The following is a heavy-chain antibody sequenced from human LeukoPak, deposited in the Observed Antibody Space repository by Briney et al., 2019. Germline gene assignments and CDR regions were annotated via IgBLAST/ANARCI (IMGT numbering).Heavy chain of an antibody. Sequence: GGSLRLSCAASGLTFSKYAMMWLRQDPGKGLEWVAAIVVNGDWALYADSVKGRFTISRDNSKNTLYPQMSSLRAEGTAVYYCAKDPNGDYIGAFDFWGQGTMVTVSS. CDR2: IVVNGDWA. D-gene: IGHD4-17*01. CDR3: AKDPNGDYIGAFDF. V-gene: IGHV3-23*01. CDR1: GLTFSKYA. J-gene: IGHJ3*01.